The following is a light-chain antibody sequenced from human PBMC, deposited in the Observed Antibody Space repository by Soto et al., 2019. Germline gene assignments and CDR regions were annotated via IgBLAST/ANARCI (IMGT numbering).Light chain of an antibody. J-gene: IGKJ1*01. V-gene: IGKV3-20*01. CDR1: QSVSSSY. CDR3: QQYGSSPWT. CDR2: GAS. Sequence: EIVLTQSPGTLSLSPGERATLSCRASQSVSSSYLAWYQQKPGQAHRLLIYGASSRATGIPDRFSGSGSGTDFTLTISRLEPEDLAVYYCQQYGSSPWTFGQGTKVYIK.